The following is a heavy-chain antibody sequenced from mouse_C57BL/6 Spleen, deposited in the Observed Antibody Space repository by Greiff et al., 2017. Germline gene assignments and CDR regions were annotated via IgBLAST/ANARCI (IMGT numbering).Heavy chain of an antibody. Sequence: VQLQQSGAELVKPGASVKISCKASGYAFSSYWMNWVKQRPGKGLEWIGQIYPGDGDTNYNGKFKGKATLTADKSSSTAYMQLSSLTSEDSAVYFCARGGVITTVVARYFDVWGTGTTVTVSS. CDR3: ARGGVITTVVARYFDV. CDR2: IYPGDGDT. J-gene: IGHJ1*03. D-gene: IGHD1-1*01. V-gene: IGHV1-80*01. CDR1: GYAFSSYW.